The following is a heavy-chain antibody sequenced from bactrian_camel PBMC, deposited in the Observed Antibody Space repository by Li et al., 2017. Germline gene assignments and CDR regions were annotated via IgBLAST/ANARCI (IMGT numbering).Heavy chain of an antibody. V-gene: IGHV3S53*01. Sequence: QLVESGGGSAQTGGSLRLSCAASESTHSTTYIGWFRQAPGKEREGIACDVTISEHPTYADSVKGRFTVSRDNANNTVFLQMNSLKPEDTGMYYCAADPGGLCSWPPNQYLYRGQGTQVTVS. CDR1: ESTHSTTY. J-gene: IGHJ4*01. D-gene: IGHD3*01. CDR2: VTISEHP. CDR3: AADPGGLCSWPPNQYLY.